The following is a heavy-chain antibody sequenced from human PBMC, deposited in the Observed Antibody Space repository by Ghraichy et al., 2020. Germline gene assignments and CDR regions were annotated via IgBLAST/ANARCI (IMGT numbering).Heavy chain of an antibody. CDR3: ARGGGGYCSSTSCYFGGEFDY. CDR2: INHSGST. CDR1: GGSFSGYY. V-gene: IGHV4-34*01. J-gene: IGHJ4*02. D-gene: IGHD2-2*01. Sequence: ETLSLTCAVYGGSFSGYYWSWIRQPPGKGLEWIGEINHSGSTNYNPSLKSRVTISVDTSKNQFSLKLSSVAAADTAVYYCARGGGGYCSSTSCYFGGEFDYWGQGTLVTVSS.